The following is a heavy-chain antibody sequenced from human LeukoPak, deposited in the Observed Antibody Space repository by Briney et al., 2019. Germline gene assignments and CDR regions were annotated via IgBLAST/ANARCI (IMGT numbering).Heavy chain of an antibody. V-gene: IGHV1-46*01. J-gene: IGHJ4*02. CDR1: GYTFTSYY. CDR3: ARCGEPSYDILTGYSRFDY. Sequence: ASVKVSCKASGYTFTSYYMHWVRQAPGQGLEWMGIINPSGGSTSYAQKFQGRVTMTRDTSTSTVYMELSSLRSEDTAVYYCARCGEPSYDILTGYSRFDYWGQGTLVTVSS. CDR2: INPSGGST. D-gene: IGHD3-9*01.